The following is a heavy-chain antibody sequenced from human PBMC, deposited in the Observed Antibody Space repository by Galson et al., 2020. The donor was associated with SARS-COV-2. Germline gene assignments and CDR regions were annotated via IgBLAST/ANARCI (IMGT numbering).Heavy chain of an antibody. Sequence: ASAKVSCKASRYTFTNNDINWVRHAAAPGLAWLGCMEPNTGHTAYAQTFQGRASFTSDTSIHTAYLELSSLTSEDTAMYYCARAIFTRTSIVFYYYMDVWGNGTTVTVS. D-gene: IGHD3-9*01. J-gene: IGHJ6*03. V-gene: IGHV1-8*01. CDR1: RYTFTNND. CDR2: MEPNTGHT. CDR3: ARAIFTRTSIVFYYYMDV.